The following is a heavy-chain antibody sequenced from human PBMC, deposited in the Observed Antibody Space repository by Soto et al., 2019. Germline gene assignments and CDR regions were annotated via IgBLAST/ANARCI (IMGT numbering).Heavy chain of an antibody. D-gene: IGHD3-22*01. Sequence: GGSLRLSCAASGFTVSSNYMSWVRQAPGKGLEWVSVIYSGGSTYYADSVKGRFTISRDNSKNTLYLQMNSLRAEDTAVYYCARDGYYYDSSGYYSDDYWGQGTLVTVS. V-gene: IGHV3-66*01. CDR1: GFTVSSNY. CDR2: IYSGGST. CDR3: ARDGYYYDSSGYYSDDY. J-gene: IGHJ4*02.